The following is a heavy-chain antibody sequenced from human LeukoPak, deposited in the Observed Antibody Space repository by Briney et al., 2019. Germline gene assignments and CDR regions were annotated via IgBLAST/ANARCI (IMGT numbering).Heavy chain of an antibody. Sequence: PGGSLRLSCAASGFSFGNYWMKWVRQAPGKGLEWVAVISYDGSNKYYADSVKGRFTISRDNSKNTLYLQMNSLRAEDTAVYYCAKVMVRGVFDYWGQGTLVTVSS. J-gene: IGHJ4*02. CDR2: ISYDGSNK. CDR3: AKVMVRGVFDY. V-gene: IGHV3-30*18. CDR1: GFSFGNYW. D-gene: IGHD3-10*01.